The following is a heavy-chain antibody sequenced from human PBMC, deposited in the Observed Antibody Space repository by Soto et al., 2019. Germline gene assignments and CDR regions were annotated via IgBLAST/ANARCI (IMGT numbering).Heavy chain of an antibody. V-gene: IGHV4-31*03. J-gene: IGHJ4*02. CDR3: ARDAGYYFDY. CDR2: IYYSGKT. Sequence: QVQLQESGPGLVKPSQTLSLTCTISGVSISSGGYYWGWIRQHPEKGLEWIGYIYYSGKTYLNPSLKSRITTPVDTSKNQISLNLNSGTAADTAVYYCARDAGYYFDYWGQGTLVTVSS. CDR1: GVSISSGGYY.